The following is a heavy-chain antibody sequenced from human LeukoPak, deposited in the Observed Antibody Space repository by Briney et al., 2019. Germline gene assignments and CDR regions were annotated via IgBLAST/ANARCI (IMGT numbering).Heavy chain of an antibody. CDR3: AREYCSGGSCYGNLDH. Sequence: GGSLRLSCAASGFTFSSYAMSWVRQAPGKGLEWVSSISDSGSNTYYADSVKGRFTISRDNAKNSLYLQMNSLRVEDTAVYYCAREYCSGGSCYGNLDHWGQGTPVTVSS. CDR2: ISDSGSNT. CDR1: GFTFSSYA. V-gene: IGHV3-23*01. J-gene: IGHJ4*02. D-gene: IGHD2-15*01.